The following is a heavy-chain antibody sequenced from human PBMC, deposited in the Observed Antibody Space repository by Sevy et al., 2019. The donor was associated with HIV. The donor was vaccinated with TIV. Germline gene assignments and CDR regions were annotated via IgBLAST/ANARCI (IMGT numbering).Heavy chain of an antibody. Sequence: SETLSLTCTVSGGSITSLYWNWIRQPPGKGLEWIANIYYNGHINYNPSLKSRVTLSLDTSKNKFSLRLSSVTAGDTAMYYCAGENARGRGYSWGQGTLVTVSS. CDR1: GGSITSLY. CDR2: IYYNGHI. V-gene: IGHV4-59*08. J-gene: IGHJ4*02. CDR3: AGENARGRGYS. D-gene: IGHD6-25*01.